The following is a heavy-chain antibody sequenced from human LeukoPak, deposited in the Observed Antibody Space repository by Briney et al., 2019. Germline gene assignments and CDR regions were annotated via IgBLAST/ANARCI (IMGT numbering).Heavy chain of an antibody. CDR3: ARQPRGGYRIAGPPYYFDY. J-gene: IGHJ4*02. Sequence: ASVKVSCKASGGTFSSYAISGVRQAPGQGLEWMGGIIPIFGTANYAQRFQGRGTITTDESTSTAYMELSSLRSEDTDVYYCARQPRGGYRIAGPPYYFDYGGQETLVTVS. CDR1: GGTFSSYA. V-gene: IGHV1-69*05. D-gene: IGHD3-16*02. CDR2: IIPIFGTA.